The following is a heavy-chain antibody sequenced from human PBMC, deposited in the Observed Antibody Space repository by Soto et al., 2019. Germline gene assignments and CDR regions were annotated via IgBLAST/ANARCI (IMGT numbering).Heavy chain of an antibody. CDR2: INHSGST. D-gene: IGHD2-8*02. CDR3: ARDKITGLFDY. V-gene: IGHV4-34*01. Sequence: SETLSLTCAVYGGSFSGYYCTRIRQPPGTGLEWIGEINHSGSTNYNPSLKSRVTISVDTSKNQFSLKLTSVTAADTAVYYCARDKITGLFDYWGQGTLVTVSS. J-gene: IGHJ4*02. CDR1: GGSFSGYY.